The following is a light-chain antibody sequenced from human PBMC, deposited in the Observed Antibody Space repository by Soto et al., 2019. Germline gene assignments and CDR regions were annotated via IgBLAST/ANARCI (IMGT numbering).Light chain of an antibody. J-gene: IGKJ4*01. CDR1: QGISSY. Sequence: DIPLTQSPSFLSASVGDRVTITCRASQGISSYLAWYQQKSGEAPKLLIYAASTLQSGVPSRFSGSGSGTEFTLTISSLQPEDFATYYCQQLNSYPRTFGGGTKVEIK. CDR2: AAS. CDR3: QQLNSYPRT. V-gene: IGKV1-9*01.